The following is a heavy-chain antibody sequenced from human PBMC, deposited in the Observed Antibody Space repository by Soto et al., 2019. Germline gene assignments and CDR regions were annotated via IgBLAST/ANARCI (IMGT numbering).Heavy chain of an antibody. CDR3: AKGSDVFDI. CDR2: ISGSGGST. V-gene: IGHV3-23*01. D-gene: IGHD6-6*01. Sequence: VGSLRLSCAASGFTFSRYAMTWVRQAPGERLEWVSGISGSGGSTYYADSVKGRFTISRDNSKNTLYLQMNSLRAEDTAVYYCAKGSDVFDIWGQGTMVTVSS. CDR1: GFTFSRYA. J-gene: IGHJ3*02.